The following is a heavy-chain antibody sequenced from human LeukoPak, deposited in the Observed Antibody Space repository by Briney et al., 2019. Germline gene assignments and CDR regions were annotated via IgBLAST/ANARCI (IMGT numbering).Heavy chain of an antibody. CDR3: ARSLYDFWSGYLLNIDY. J-gene: IGHJ4*02. CDR2: INTNTGNP. V-gene: IGHV7-4-1*02. CDR1: GYTFTSYA. D-gene: IGHD3-3*01. Sequence: ASVTVSCKASGYTFTSYAMNWVRQAPGQGLEWMGWINTNTGNPTYAQGFTGRFVFSLDTSVSTAYLQISSLKAEDTAVYYCARSLYDFWSGYLLNIDYWGQGTLVTVSS.